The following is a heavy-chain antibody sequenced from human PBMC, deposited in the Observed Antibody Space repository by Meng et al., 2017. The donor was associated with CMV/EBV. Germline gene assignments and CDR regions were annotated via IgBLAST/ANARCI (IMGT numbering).Heavy chain of an antibody. D-gene: IGHD6-19*01. V-gene: IGHV4-59*01. CDR1: GGSIGRYY. CDR2: YYYSGRT. Sequence: SETLSLTCTVSGGSIGRYYWTWIRQPPGKGLEWIGYYYYSGRTNYNPSLKSRVTISVDTSKNQFSLGLGSVTAADTAVYYCARGSPNNGWYQIDYWGQGTLVTVSS. CDR3: ARGSPNNGWYQIDY. J-gene: IGHJ4*02.